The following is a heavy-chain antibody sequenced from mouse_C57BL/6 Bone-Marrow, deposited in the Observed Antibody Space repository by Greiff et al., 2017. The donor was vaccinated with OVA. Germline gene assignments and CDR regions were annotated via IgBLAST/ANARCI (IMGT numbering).Heavy chain of an antibody. J-gene: IGHJ4*01. CDR3: ASNWDAMDY. V-gene: IGHV10-1*01. CDR2: IRSKSNNYAT. Sequence: EVMLVESGGGLVQPKGSLKLSCAASGFSFNTYAMNWVRQAPGKGLEWVARIRSKSNNYATYYADSVKDRFTISRDDSESMLYLQMNNLETEDTAMYYCASNWDAMDYWGQGTSVTVSS. CDR1: GFSFNTYA. D-gene: IGHD4-1*01.